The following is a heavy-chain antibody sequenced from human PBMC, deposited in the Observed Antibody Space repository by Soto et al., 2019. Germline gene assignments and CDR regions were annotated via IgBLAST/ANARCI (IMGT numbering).Heavy chain of an antibody. CDR2: INSDGSST. Sequence: GGFLRLSCAASGFTFSSYWMHWVRQAPGKGLVWVSRINSDGSSTSYADSVKGRFTISRGNAKNTLYLQMNSLRAEDTAVYYCARTYYDILTGYYTPFDYWGQGTLVTVSS. CDR3: ARTYYDILTGYYTPFDY. CDR1: GFTFSSYW. D-gene: IGHD3-9*01. J-gene: IGHJ4*02. V-gene: IGHV3-74*01.